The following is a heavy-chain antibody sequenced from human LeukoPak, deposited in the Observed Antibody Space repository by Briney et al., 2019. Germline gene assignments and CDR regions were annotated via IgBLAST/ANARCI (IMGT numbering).Heavy chain of an antibody. V-gene: IGHV4-34*10. CDR1: GGSFSGYY. J-gene: IGHJ2*01. Sequence: PSETLSLTCAVYGGSFSGYYWGWIRQPPGKPLEWLGTIYHTGVTFRNSSLVSRLTMSVDTSREQFSLDLTSVTAADTAVYYCARYAYCSGDSYRSSNWYFDLWGRGTHVSVSS. CDR2: IYHTGVT. D-gene: IGHD2-21*02. CDR3: ARYAYCSGDSYRSSNWYFDL.